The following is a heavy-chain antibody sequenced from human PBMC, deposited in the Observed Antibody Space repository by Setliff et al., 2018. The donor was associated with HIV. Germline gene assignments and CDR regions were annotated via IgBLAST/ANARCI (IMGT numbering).Heavy chain of an antibody. J-gene: IGHJ1*01. CDR1: GGSISSYY. V-gene: IGHV4-59*12. Sequence: SETLSLTCTVSGGSISSYYWSWIRQPPGKGLEWIGSIFYNGMAYYNPSLKSRVTISVDTSKKQFSLRLSSVTAADTAVYYCARDGRHDRNRWYVTHQYFKHWGQGTLVTVSS. CDR2: IFYNGMA. D-gene: IGHD2-15*01. CDR3: ARDGRHDRNRWYVTHQYFKH.